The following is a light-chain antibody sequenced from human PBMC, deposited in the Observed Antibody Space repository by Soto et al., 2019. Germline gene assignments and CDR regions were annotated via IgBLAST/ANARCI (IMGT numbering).Light chain of an antibody. CDR2: ENN. CDR3: QSYDSSPSGYV. V-gene: IGLV1-40*01. CDR1: SSNIGAGYE. J-gene: IGLJ1*01. Sequence: QSALTQPPSVSEAPGQRVTISCTGSSSNIGAGYEAHWYQQVPGTAPKLLIYENNNRPSGVPDRFSGSKSGTSASLAITGLQAEDEAEYYCQSYDSSPSGYVFGTGTKLTVL.